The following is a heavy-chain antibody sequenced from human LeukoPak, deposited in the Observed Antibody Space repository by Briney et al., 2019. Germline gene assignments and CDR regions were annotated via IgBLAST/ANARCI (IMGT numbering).Heavy chain of an antibody. CDR1: GFTFSSYS. D-gene: IGHD2-2*01. J-gene: IGHJ4*02. Sequence: GGSLRLSCAASGFTFSSYSMNWVRQAPGKGLEWVSSISSSSSYIYYADSVKGRFTISRDNSKNTLYLQMNSLRADDTAIYYCAKDPYCNSATCYGGGDYWGQGTLVTVSS. CDR2: ISSSSSYI. V-gene: IGHV3-21*04. CDR3: AKDPYCNSATCYGGGDY.